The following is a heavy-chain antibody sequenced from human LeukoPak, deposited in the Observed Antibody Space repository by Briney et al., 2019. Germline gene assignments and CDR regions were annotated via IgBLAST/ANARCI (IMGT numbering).Heavy chain of an antibody. CDR3: ARRRTTVVTPDYVFDI. V-gene: IGHV4-38-2*01. Sequence: PSETLSLTCAVSGYSISSGYYWGWIRQPPGKGLEWIGSIYDSGSTYYNPSLKSRVTISVDTSKNQFSLKLSSVTAADTAVYYCARRRTTVVTPDYVFDIWGQGTMVTVSS. J-gene: IGHJ3*02. CDR1: GYSISSGYY. CDR2: IYDSGST. D-gene: IGHD4-23*01.